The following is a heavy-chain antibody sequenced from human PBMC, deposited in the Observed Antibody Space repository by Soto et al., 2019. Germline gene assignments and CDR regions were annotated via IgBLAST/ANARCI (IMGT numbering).Heavy chain of an antibody. Sequence: GGSLRLSCAASGFTFSSYSMNWVRQAPGKGLEWVSYISTSSSTRYYADSVKGRFTISRDNAKNSLYLQMNSLRAEDTAVFYCARARLGKPPNWFTPWCRGTLVTVSS. D-gene: IGHD3-16*01. J-gene: IGHJ5*02. CDR3: ARARLGKPPNWFTP. V-gene: IGHV3-48*01. CDR1: GFTFSSYS. CDR2: ISTSSSTR.